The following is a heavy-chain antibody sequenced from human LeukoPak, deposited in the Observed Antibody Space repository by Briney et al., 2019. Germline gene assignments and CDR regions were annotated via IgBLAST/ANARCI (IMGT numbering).Heavy chain of an antibody. CDR1: GYTFTSYD. CDR2: MNPNSGNT. D-gene: IGHD1-26*01. J-gene: IGHJ3*02. V-gene: IGHV1-8*01. CDR3: ARTLSGWELLGGDAFDI. Sequence: ASVKVSFKASGYTFTSYDINWVRQATGQGLEWMGWMNPNSGNTGYAQKFQGRVTMTRNTSISTAYMELSSLRSEDTAVYYCARTLSGWELLGGDAFDIWGQGTMVTVSS.